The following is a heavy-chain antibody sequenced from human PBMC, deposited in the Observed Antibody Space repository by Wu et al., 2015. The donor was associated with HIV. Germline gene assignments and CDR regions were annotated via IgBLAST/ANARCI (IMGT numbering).Heavy chain of an antibody. J-gene: IGHJ3*02. CDR1: GYTFSDYY. CDR3: VVATISAFDI. CDR2: INPNTGAT. D-gene: IGHD5-24*01. V-gene: IGHV1-2*02. Sequence: QVHLMQSGSEVKKPGASMKVSCKASGYTFSDYYIQWVRQVPGQGLEWMGWINPNTGATNYAQKFEDRVSMTRETSITTAYMELRSLRSDDTAVYFCVVATISAFDIWGHGTMVTVSS.